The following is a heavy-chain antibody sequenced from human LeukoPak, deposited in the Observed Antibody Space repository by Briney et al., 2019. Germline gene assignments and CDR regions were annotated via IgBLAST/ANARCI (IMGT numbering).Heavy chain of an antibody. Sequence: PGGSLRLSCAASGFTVSSNYMSWVRQAPGKGLEWVSVISGSGGSAYYADSVKGRFTISRDNSKNTLYLQMNSLRAEDTAVYYCAKDSGFSSSWYVYWGQGTLVTVSS. J-gene: IGHJ4*02. CDR2: ISGSGGSA. CDR1: GFTVSSNY. V-gene: IGHV3-23*01. CDR3: AKDSGFSSSWYVY. D-gene: IGHD6-13*01.